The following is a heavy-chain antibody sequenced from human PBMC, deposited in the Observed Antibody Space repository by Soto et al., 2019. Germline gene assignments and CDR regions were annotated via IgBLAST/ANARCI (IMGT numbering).Heavy chain of an antibody. CDR2: ISLSSKTI. V-gene: IGHV3-48*01. D-gene: IGHD6-13*01. CDR1: GFTFSAYS. Sequence: GGSLRLSCAASGFTFSAYSMNWVRQAPGRGLEWLSYISLSSKTIYYADSVQGRFTISRDNAKNTLYLQMNSLRAEDTAVYYCAKGHSSSWYVYFDYWGQGTLVTVSS. J-gene: IGHJ4*02. CDR3: AKGHSSSWYVYFDY.